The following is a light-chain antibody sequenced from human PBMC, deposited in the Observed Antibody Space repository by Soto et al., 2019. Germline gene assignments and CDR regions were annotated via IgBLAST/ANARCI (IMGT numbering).Light chain of an antibody. CDR2: QNN. V-gene: IGLV1-44*01. Sequence: SVLTQPPSASGTPGQMVTISCSGSSSNVGSYPVNWYQQIPGRAPKLLISQNNRRPSGVPDRFSDSKSGTAASLAISGLQSEDEADYYCSVWDDSLKVVLFGGGTKVTVL. J-gene: IGLJ2*01. CDR1: SSNVGSYP. CDR3: SVWDDSLKVVL.